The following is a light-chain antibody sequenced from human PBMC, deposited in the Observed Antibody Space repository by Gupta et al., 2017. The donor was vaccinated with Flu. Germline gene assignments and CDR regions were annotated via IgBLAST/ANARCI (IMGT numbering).Light chain of an antibody. J-gene: IGLJ1*01. CDR3: ISYTNRSTFV. Sequence: DVSGYNFVSWYQHYPGKAPKLLISDVSSRPSGVSNRFSGSKSDNAASLTISGLQAEDEADYYCISYTNRSTFVFGTGTKVTVL. V-gene: IGLV2-14*01. CDR1: DVSGYNF. CDR2: DVS.